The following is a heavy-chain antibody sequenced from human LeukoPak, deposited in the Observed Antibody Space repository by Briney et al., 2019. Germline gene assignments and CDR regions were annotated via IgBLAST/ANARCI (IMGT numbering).Heavy chain of an antibody. CDR1: GFTFSTYS. D-gene: IGHD6-19*01. J-gene: IGHJ4*02. V-gene: IGHV3-21*01. Sequence: GGSLRLSCAASGFTFSTYSMNWVRQAPGKGLEWVSSISSSSNYIYYADSVKGRFTISRDNAKNSLYLQMNSLRAEDTAVYYCARGGAVAGNNFFDYWGQGTLVTVSS. CDR3: ARGGAVAGNNFFDY. CDR2: ISSSSNYI.